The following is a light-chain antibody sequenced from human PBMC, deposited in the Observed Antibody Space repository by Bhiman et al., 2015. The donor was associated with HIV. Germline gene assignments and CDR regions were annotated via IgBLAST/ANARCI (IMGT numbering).Light chain of an antibody. CDR2: GNI. V-gene: IGLV1-40*01. CDR1: SSNIGSNY. J-gene: IGLJ3*02. CDR3: QSYDSSLRAWV. Sequence: QSVLTQPPSASGTPGQRVTISCSGSSSNIGSNYVYWYQQLPGTTPKLLIFGNINRPSGVPDRFSGSRSGTSASLAITGLQGEDEADYYCQSYDSSLRAWVFGGGTKLTVL.